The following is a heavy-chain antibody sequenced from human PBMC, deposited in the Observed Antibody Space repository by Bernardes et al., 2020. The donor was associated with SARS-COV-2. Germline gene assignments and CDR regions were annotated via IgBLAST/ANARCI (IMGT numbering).Heavy chain of an antibody. D-gene: IGHD6-13*01. V-gene: IGHV3-66*01. CDR1: GFTVSSNY. CDR3: ARDYPDPAD. CDR2: IYSGGNT. Sequence: GSLRLSCAASGFTVSSNYMSWVRQAPGKGLEWVSVIYSGGNTYYADSVKGRFTSSRDNLKNTLYLQMNSLRAEDTAMYYCARDYPDPADWGQGTLVTVSS. J-gene: IGHJ4*02.